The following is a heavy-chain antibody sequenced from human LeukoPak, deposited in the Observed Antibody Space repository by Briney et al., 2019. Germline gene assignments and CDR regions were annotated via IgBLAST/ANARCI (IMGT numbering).Heavy chain of an antibody. CDR2: IIPIFGTA. CDR3: ASGDYDYVWGSYRDVDC. V-gene: IGHV1-69*06. D-gene: IGHD3-16*02. J-gene: IGHJ4*02. CDR1: GGTFSGYA. Sequence: ASVKVSCKASGGTFSGYAISWVRQAPGQGLEWMGGIIPIFGTANYAQKFQGRATITADKSTSTAYMELSSLRSEDTAVYYCASGDYDYVWGSYRDVDCWGQGTLVTVSS.